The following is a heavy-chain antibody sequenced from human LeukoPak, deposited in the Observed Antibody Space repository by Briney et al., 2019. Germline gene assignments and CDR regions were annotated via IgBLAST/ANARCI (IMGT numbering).Heavy chain of an antibody. J-gene: IGHJ5*02. CDR2: IYYSGST. CDR3: ARMVVAATVYWFDP. D-gene: IGHD2-15*01. Sequence: SETLSLTCTVSGGSTSSYYWSWIRQPPGKGLEWTGYIYYSGSTNYNPSLKSRVTISVDTSKNQSSLKLSSVTAADAAVYYCARMVVAATVYWFDPWGQGTLVTVSS. V-gene: IGHV4-59*01. CDR1: GGSTSSYY.